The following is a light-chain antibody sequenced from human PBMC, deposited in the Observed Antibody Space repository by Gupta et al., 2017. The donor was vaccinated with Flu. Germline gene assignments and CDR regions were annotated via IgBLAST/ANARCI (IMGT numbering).Light chain of an antibody. CDR2: GAS. J-gene: IGKJ1*01. Sequence: EIVMPPSPATLSVSPGEKATHSCRSNQNVNSNLAWYQQKPGQAPRLLIHGASTRATGVPARFSGSGSGTEFSLTISSLQPEDFAVYYCQQYNHWLQTFGQGTKVEI. CDR1: QNVNSN. V-gene: IGKV3-15*01. CDR3: QQYNHWLQT.